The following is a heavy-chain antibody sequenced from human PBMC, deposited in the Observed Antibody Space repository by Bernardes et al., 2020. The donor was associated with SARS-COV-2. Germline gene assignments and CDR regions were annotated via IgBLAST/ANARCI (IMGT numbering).Heavy chain of an antibody. D-gene: IGHD6-6*01. Sequence: SETLSLTCTVSGGSISSSSYYWGWIRQPPGKGLEWIGSIYYSGSTYYNPSLKSRVTISVDTSKNQFSLKLSSVTAADTAVYYCARVRRQLYDYWGQGTLVTVSS. CDR2: IYYSGST. J-gene: IGHJ4*02. V-gene: IGHV4-39*07. CDR3: ARVRRQLYDY. CDR1: GGSISSSSYY.